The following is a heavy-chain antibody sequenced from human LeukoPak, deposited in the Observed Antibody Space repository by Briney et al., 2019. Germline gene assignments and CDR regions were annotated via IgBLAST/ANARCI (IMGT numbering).Heavy chain of an antibody. V-gene: IGHV4-30-4*07. D-gene: IGHD2-15*01. CDR1: GGSISSGGYS. CDR2: IYYSGST. Sequence: SETLSLTCAVSGGSISSGGYSWSWIRQPPGKGLEWIGYIYYSGSTYYNPSLKSRVTISVDTSKNQFSLKLSSVTAADTAVYYCASTAIRYSPLNDYWGQGTLVTVSS. CDR3: ASTAIRYSPLNDY. J-gene: IGHJ4*02.